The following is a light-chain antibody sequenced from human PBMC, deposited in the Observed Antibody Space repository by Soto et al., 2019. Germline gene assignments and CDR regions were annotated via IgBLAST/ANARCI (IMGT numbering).Light chain of an antibody. J-gene: IGKJ4*01. V-gene: IGKV1-17*01. CDR1: QSISSC. Sequence: DIQMTQSPSSLSASVGDRVTITCRASQSISSCLNWYQQKPGKAPNRLIYKASSLQSGVPSRFSGSGSGTEISLTTSSLLPQDFAAYYCRQQNSYQLTFGGGTKVDIK. CDR3: RQQNSYQLT. CDR2: KAS.